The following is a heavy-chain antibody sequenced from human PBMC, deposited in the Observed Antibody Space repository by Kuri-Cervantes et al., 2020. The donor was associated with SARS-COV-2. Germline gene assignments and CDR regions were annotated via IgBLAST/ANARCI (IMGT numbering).Heavy chain of an antibody. V-gene: IGHV4-61*05. D-gene: IGHD3-3*01. CDR1: GGSISSSSYY. J-gene: IGHJ6*03. CDR3: ARRGYDFWSDPQDQQYYMDV. CDR2: IYYSGST. Sequence: SETLSLTCTVSGGSISSSSYYWGWIRQPPGKGLEWIGYIYYSGSTNYNPSLKSRVTISVDTSKNQFSLKLSSVTAADTAVYYCARRGYDFWSDPQDQQYYMDVWGKGTTVTVSS.